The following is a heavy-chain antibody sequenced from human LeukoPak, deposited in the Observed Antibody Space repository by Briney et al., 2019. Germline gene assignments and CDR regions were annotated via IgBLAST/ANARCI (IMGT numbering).Heavy chain of an antibody. CDR1: GYTFTGYY. J-gene: IGHJ5*02. D-gene: IGHD2-15*01. CDR3: ARDLIVVVVAATVRVNWFDP. CDR2: INPNSGGT. Sequence: ASVKVSCKASGYTFTGYYMHWVRQAPGQGLEWMGWINPNSGGTNYAQKYQGRVTMTRDTSISTAYMELSRLRSDDTAVYYCARDLIVVVVAATVRVNWFDPWGQGTLVTVSS. V-gene: IGHV1-2*02.